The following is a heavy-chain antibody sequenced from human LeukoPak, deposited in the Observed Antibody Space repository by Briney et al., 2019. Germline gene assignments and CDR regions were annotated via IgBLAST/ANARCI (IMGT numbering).Heavy chain of an antibody. D-gene: IGHD3-10*01. Sequence: GGSLRLSCAASGFTFNSYWMSWVRQAPGKGLEWVANIKQDGSEKYYVDSVKGRFTISRDNAKNSLYLQMNSLRAEDTAVYYCARDGMVRGVITALFYFDYWGQGTLVTVSS. CDR3: ARDGMVRGVITALFYFDY. J-gene: IGHJ4*02. CDR1: GFTFNSYW. CDR2: IKQDGSEK. V-gene: IGHV3-7*01.